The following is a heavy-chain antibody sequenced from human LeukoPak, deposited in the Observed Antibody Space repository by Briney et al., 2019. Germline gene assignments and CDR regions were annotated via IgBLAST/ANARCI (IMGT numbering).Heavy chain of an antibody. J-gene: IGHJ4*02. Sequence: SGRSLRLSCAASGFTFSSYGMHWVRQAPGKGLEWVAVISYDGSNKYYADSVKGRFTISRDNSKNTLYLQMNSLRAEDTAVYYCAKDNGSSFDYWGQGTLVTASS. CDR3: AKDNGSSFDY. V-gene: IGHV3-30*18. CDR2: ISYDGSNK. CDR1: GFTFSSYG. D-gene: IGHD2-15*01.